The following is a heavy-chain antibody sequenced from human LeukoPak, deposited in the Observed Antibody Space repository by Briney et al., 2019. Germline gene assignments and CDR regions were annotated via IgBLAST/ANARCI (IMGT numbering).Heavy chain of an antibody. CDR1: GYSFTGYY. D-gene: IGHD6-13*01. V-gene: IGHV1-2*02. CDR3: ARQQQLGPYYNHYMDV. J-gene: IGHJ6*03. CDR2: INPNNGGT. Sequence: ASVKVSCKASGYSFTGYYIHWVRQAPGQGLEWMGWINPNNGGTNYGQKFQGRVTMTADRSTSTAYMALSSLRSEDTAVYYCARQQQLGPYYNHYMDVWGKGITVTISS.